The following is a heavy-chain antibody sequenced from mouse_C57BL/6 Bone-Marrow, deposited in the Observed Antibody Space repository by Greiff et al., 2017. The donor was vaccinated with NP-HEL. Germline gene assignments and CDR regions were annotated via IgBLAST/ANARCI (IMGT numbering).Heavy chain of an antibody. CDR2: IDPNSGGT. V-gene: IGHV1-72*01. CDR1: GYTFTSYW. J-gene: IGHJ4*01. D-gene: IGHD2-5*01. CDR3: ARGAYYSNGYYAMDY. Sequence: VQLQQPGAELVKPGASVKLSCKASGYTFTSYWMHWVKQRPGRGLEWIGRIDPNSGGTKYNEKFKSKATLTADKPSSTAYMQLSSLTSEDSAVYYCARGAYYSNGYYAMDYWGQGTSVTVSS.